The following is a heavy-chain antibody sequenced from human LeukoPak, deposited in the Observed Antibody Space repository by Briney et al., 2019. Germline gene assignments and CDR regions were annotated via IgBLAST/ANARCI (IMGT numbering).Heavy chain of an antibody. CDR3: ATIRYSGNYALFDS. J-gene: IGHJ4*02. D-gene: IGHD1-26*01. V-gene: IGHV1-24*01. CDR1: EYTLTELS. Sequence: ASVKVSCKVSEYTLTELSMHWVRQAPGKGLEWTGGFDPGDDETIYAQNFQGRVSMTEDTSTDTAYMELSSLRSEDTAVYYCATIRYSGNYALFDSWGQGTLVTVSS. CDR2: FDPGDDET.